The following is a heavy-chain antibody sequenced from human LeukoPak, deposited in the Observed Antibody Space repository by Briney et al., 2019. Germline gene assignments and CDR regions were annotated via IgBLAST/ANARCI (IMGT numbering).Heavy chain of an antibody. V-gene: IGHV4-59*08. J-gene: IGHJ4*02. CDR1: GGSISSYY. CDR2: IYYSGST. CDR3: ARHEAVVVPAAILAGGLDY. D-gene: IGHD2-2*02. Sequence: SETLSLTCTVSGGSISSYYWSWIRQPPGKGLEWIGNIYYSGSTNYNPSLKSRVTISVDTSKNQFSLKLSSVAAADTAVYYCARHEAVVVPAAILAGGLDYWGQGTLVTVSS.